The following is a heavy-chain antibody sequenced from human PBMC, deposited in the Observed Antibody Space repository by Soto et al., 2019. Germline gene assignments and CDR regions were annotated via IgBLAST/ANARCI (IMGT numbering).Heavy chain of an antibody. D-gene: IGHD3-10*01. V-gene: IGHV1-46*01. CDR2: INPGNASP. CDR3: ARGSSSGSGGTGVLNV. J-gene: IGHJ3*01. Sequence: QVQLAQSGAEVKKPGASVKVSCQASGYTFPKNNMPGVRRAPGQGLQWMGVINPGNASPRYAQKFQGRVTVTSDTSTSTVCMELTSLTSDDTAVYYCARGSSSGSGGTGVLNVWGQGTMVTVSS. CDR1: GYTFPKNN.